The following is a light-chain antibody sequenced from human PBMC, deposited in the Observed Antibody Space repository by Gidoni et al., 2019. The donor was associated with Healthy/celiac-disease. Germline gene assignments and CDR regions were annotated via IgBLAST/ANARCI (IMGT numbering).Light chain of an antibody. CDR3: QQYYSTPWT. J-gene: IGKJ1*01. Sequence: DIVMTQSPASLAVSLGERATINCKSSQSVLYSSNNKNYLAWYQQKPGQPPKLLIYWASTRESGVPDRFSGSGSGTDFTLTISSLQAEDVAVYYCQQYYSTPWTFGHGTKVELK. CDR2: WAS. V-gene: IGKV4-1*01. CDR1: QSVLYSSNNKNY.